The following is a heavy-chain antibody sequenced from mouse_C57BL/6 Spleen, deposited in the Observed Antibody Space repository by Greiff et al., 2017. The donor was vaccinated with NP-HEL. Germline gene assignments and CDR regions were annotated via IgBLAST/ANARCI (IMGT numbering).Heavy chain of an antibody. V-gene: IGHV2-2*01. D-gene: IGHD2-2*01. CDR1: GFSLTSYG. CDR3: ARKGGYDGYFDV. Sequence: QVQLKESGPGLVQPSQSLSIPCTVSGFSLTSYGVHCVRQSPGKGLEWLGVIWSGGSTDYNAAFISTLSISKDNSKSQVFFKMNSLQADDTAIYYCARKGGYDGYFDVWGTGTTVTVSS. J-gene: IGHJ1*03. CDR2: IWSGGST.